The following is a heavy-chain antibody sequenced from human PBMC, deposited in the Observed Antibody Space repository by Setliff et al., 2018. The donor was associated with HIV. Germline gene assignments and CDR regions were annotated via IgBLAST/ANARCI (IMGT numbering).Heavy chain of an antibody. D-gene: IGHD1-1*01. CDR1: GGSFSGYS. CDR3: ARGKGGIDGPVEFDN. Sequence: SETLSLTCVVSGGSFSGYSWSWIRQSPGKGLEWIGEISQSGTTHYNPSLKRRVTISEDTSMSQLSMKLTSVAAADTAIYYCARGKGGIDGPVEFDNWGQGTPVTVSS. CDR2: ISQSGTT. J-gene: IGHJ4*02. V-gene: IGHV4-34*01.